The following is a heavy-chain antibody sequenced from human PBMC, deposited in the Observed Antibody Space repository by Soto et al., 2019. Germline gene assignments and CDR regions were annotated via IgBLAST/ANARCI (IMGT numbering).Heavy chain of an antibody. CDR3: ASTRLADP. D-gene: IGHD3-10*02. Sequence: GGSLRLSCASSRFTFSSYAMSWVRQAPGKGLEWVSAISGSGGSTYYADSVKGRFTISRDNSKNTLCLQMNSLRAEDTAVYYCASTRLADPWGQGTLVTVSS. J-gene: IGHJ5*02. CDR1: RFTFSSYA. CDR2: ISGSGGST. V-gene: IGHV3-23*01.